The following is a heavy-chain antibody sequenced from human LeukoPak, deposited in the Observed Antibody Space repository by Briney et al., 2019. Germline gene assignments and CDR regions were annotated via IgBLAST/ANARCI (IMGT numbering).Heavy chain of an antibody. CDR2: IKQDGSEK. Sequence: PGGSLRLSCAASGFTFSSYWMSWVRQAPGKGLEWVGNIKQDGSEKYNVDSVKGRFTISRDNAKSSLYLQMNSLRAEDTAVYYCECYYDSSDYWGQGTLVTVSS. CDR1: GFTFSSYW. CDR3: ECYYDSSDY. J-gene: IGHJ4*02. V-gene: IGHV3-7*01. D-gene: IGHD3-22*01.